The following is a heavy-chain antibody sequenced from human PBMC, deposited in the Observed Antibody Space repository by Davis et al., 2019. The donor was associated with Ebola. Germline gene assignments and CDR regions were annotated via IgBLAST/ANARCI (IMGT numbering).Heavy chain of an antibody. D-gene: IGHD3-3*01. J-gene: IGHJ6*02. V-gene: IGHV3-74*01. Sequence: HTGGSLRLSCAASGFTFSSYWMHWVRQAPGKGLVWVSRINSDGSSTSYADSVKGRFTISRDNAKNTRYLQMNSLRAEDTAVYYCARELRFLEWDGMDVWGQGTTVTVSS. CDR1: GFTFSSYW. CDR3: ARELRFLEWDGMDV. CDR2: INSDGSST.